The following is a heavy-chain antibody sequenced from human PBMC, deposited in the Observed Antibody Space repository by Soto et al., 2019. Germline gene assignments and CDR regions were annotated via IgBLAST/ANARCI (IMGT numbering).Heavy chain of an antibody. D-gene: IGHD5-12*01. CDR1: GYTLTELS. V-gene: IGHV1-46*01. CDR2: INPSGGST. J-gene: IGHJ5*02. CDR3: ARDPRSSYDTPIGHHWLDP. Sequence: GASMKVSCKVSGYTLTELSIHWVRQAPGEGLEWLGIINPSGGSTSYAQKFQGRVTMTRDTSTSTVYMELSSLRSEDTAVYYCARDPRSSYDTPIGHHWLDPWVQGTLVTVPS.